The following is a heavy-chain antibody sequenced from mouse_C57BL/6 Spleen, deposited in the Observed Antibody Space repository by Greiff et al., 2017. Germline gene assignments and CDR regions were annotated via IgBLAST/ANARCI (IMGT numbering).Heavy chain of an antibody. CDR3: TRDRRQMAVVRAMDY. Sequence: EVKLMESGEGLVKPGGSLKLSCAASGFTFSSYAMSWVRQTPEKRLEWVAYISSGGDYIYYADTVKGRFTISRDNARNTLYLQMSSLKSEDTAMYYCTRDRRQMAVVRAMDYWGQGTSVTVSS. CDR2: ISSGGDYI. CDR1: GFTFSSYA. V-gene: IGHV5-9-1*02. J-gene: IGHJ4*01. D-gene: IGHD1-1*01.